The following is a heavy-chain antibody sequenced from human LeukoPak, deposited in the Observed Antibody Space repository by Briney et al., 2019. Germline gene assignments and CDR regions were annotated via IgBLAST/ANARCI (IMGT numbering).Heavy chain of an antibody. J-gene: IGHJ4*02. V-gene: IGHV4-34*01. CDR2: INHSGST. Sequence: PSETLSLTCAVYGGSFSGYYWSWIRQPPGKGLEWIGEINHSGSTNYNPSFKSRVTISVDTSKNQFSLKLSSVTAADTAVYYCARALGGYFDYWGQGTLVTVSS. CDR1: GGSFSGYY. D-gene: IGHD3-16*02. CDR3: ARALGGYFDY.